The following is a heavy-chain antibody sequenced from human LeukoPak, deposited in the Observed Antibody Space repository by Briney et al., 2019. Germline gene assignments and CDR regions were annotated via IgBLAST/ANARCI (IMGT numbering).Heavy chain of an antibody. J-gene: IGHJ4*02. CDR2: IWYDGTNK. Sequence: PGRSLRLSCAASGFTFSAYVIHWVRQVPGKGLEWVAVIWYDGTNKYYADSVKGRFTISRDNSKNTLYLQMNSLRAEDTAVYYCAREHRENSYGHGLDYWGQGTLVTVSS. CDR1: GFTFSAYV. D-gene: IGHD5-18*01. CDR3: AREHRENSYGHGLDY. V-gene: IGHV3-33*01.